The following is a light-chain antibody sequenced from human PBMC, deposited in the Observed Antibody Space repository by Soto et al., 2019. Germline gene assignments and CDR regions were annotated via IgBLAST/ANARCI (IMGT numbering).Light chain of an antibody. CDR1: QSVNDNY. V-gene: IGKV3-20*01. J-gene: IGKJ1*01. Sequence: DIELTQSPCTLSLSLRERVTISCRASQSVNDNYLSWYQHKPGQATRLLIYGASSKTPGIPDRFSGSGSGTDFTLTISRLEPEDFATYYCQQYAGSPRTFGQGTQLEIK. CDR2: GAS. CDR3: QQYAGSPRT.